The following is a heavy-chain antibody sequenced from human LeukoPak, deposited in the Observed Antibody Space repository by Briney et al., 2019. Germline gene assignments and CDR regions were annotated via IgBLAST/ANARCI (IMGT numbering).Heavy chain of an antibody. D-gene: IGHD2-2*01. CDR3: ARGLGYCSSGSCYVRGPDDCFDI. V-gene: IGHV3-33*01. CDR2: IWPDGSKN. J-gene: IGHJ3*02. CDR1: GFTFSTFG. Sequence: HPGTSLRLSCAASGFTFSTFGMHWVRQAPGKGLEWVALIWPDGSKNYYGDSVKGRFTTSRDNSKNTVYLQMNSLRAEDTAVYYCARGLGYCSSGSCYVRGPDDCFDIWGQGTMVTVSS.